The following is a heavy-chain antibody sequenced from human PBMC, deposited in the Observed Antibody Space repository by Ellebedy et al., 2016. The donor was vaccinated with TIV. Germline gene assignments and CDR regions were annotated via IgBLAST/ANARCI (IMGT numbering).Heavy chain of an antibody. V-gene: IGHV3-15*01. CDR3: ARRSTDFAFDS. CDR1: GFTFSNAW. D-gene: IGHD3/OR15-3a*01. Sequence: LSLTCAASGFTFSNAWMSWVRQAPGKGLEWVGHIKSKTDGGTRDYAAPVKGRLTISRDDSKNTLYLQMSSLRAEDTAVYFCARRSTDFAFDSWGQGTLVTVSS. CDR2: IKSKTDGGTR. J-gene: IGHJ4*02.